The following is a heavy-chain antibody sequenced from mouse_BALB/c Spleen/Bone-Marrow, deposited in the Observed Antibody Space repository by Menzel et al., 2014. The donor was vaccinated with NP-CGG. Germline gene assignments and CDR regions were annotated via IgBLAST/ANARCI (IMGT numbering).Heavy chain of an antibody. CDR1: GFDFSGLW. D-gene: IGHD2-3*01. J-gene: IGHJ3*01. Sequence: EVKLVESGGGLVQPGGSLKLSCAASGFDFSGLWMGWVRQAPGKGLEWIGEINPDGSTINYTPSLKDRFIISRDNAKNTRYLQMSKVRSEDTALYYCARLGYYGGFAYWGQGTLVTVSA. V-gene: IGHV4-1*02. CDR3: ARLGYYGGFAY. CDR2: INPDGSTI.